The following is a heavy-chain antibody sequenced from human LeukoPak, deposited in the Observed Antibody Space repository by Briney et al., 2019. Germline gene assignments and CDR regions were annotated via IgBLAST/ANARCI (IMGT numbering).Heavy chain of an antibody. Sequence: SETLSLTCTVSGGSMSSHYWSWIRQPPGKGLEWIGYIYYSGSTNYNSSLKSRVTISVDISKNQFSLKLRSVTAADTAVYYCARGGFAYPYYFDYWGQGTQVTVSS. V-gene: IGHV4-59*11. CDR1: GGSMSSHY. CDR3: ARGGFAYPYYFDY. CDR2: IYYSGST. D-gene: IGHD5-12*01. J-gene: IGHJ4*02.